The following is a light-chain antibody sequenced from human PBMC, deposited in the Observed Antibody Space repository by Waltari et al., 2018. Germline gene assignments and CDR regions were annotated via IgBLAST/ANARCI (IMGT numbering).Light chain of an antibody. Sequence: IVLTQSPDSLSLSPGESATLPCRASQSVSSLLAWYQQRPGQAPRLLIYDASKRAAGIPARFSGSGSGTEFTLTISTLEAEDFAVYFCQQRSTWPRTFGQGTNVE. J-gene: IGKJ1*01. CDR1: QSVSSL. CDR2: DAS. V-gene: IGKV3-11*01. CDR3: QQRSTWPRT.